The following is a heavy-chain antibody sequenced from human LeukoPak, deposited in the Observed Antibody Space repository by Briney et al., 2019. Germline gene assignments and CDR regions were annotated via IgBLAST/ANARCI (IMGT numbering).Heavy chain of an antibody. Sequence: GGSLRLSCAASGFTFSSYAMSWVRQAPGKGLEWVSAISGSGGSTYYADSVKGRFTISRDNSKNTLYLQMNSLRAEDTAVYYCAKDNEWELLLWGAFDIWGQGTTVTVSA. D-gene: IGHD1-26*01. CDR1: GFTFSSYA. CDR2: ISGSGGST. V-gene: IGHV3-23*01. CDR3: AKDNEWELLLWGAFDI. J-gene: IGHJ3*02.